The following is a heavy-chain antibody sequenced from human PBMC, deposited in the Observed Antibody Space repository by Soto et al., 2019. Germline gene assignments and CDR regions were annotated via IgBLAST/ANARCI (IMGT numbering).Heavy chain of an antibody. CDR1: GGSISSGDYF. D-gene: IGHD7-27*01. Sequence: QVQLQESGPGLVEPSQTLSLTCTVSGGSISSGDYFWSWIRQPPGEGLEWIGHIYHGGSTYNNPSLNNRVTISVDTSKNQFSVILNSVTAADTAVYYCAGGLSGDKVDYWGQGTLVTVSS. J-gene: IGHJ4*02. V-gene: IGHV4-30-4*01. CDR2: IYHGGST. CDR3: AGGLSGDKVDY.